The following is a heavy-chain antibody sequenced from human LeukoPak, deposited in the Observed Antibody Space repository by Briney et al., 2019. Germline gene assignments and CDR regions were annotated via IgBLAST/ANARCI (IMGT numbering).Heavy chain of an antibody. CDR1: GGSTSGYY. V-gene: IGHV4-59*01. Sequence: SETLSLTCTVSGGSTSGYYWSWIRQPPGKGLDWIGNIYYSGSTNFNPSLKSRVTISVDTSKNQFSLKLSSVTAADTAIYYCARYDTGGYYSSFDYWGQGTLVTVSS. D-gene: IGHD3-22*01. CDR2: IYYSGST. CDR3: ARYDTGGYYSSFDY. J-gene: IGHJ4*02.